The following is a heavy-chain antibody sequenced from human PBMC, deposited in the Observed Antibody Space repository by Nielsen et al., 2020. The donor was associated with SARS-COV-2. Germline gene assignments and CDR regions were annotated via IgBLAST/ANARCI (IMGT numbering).Heavy chain of an antibody. CDR2: INPSGGST. D-gene: IGHD1-26*01. J-gene: IGHJ4*02. CDR1: GYTFTGYY. Sequence: ASVKVSCKASGYTFTGYYMHWVRQAPGQGLEWMRIINPSGGSTSYAQKFQGRVTMTRDTSTSTVYMELRSLRSDDTAVYYCARDSGSYGYWGQGTLVTVSS. V-gene: IGHV1-46*01. CDR3: ARDSGSYGY.